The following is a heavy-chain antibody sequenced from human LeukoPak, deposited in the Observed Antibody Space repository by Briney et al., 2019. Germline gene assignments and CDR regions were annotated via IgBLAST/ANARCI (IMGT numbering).Heavy chain of an antibody. Sequence: GGSLRLSCAASGFTFSSYWMSWVRQAPGKGLEWVANINQDGSEKYYVDSVKGRFTISRDNAKNSLYLQMNSLRAEDTAVYYCAKDVSGGNRLYYFDYWGQGTLVTVSS. D-gene: IGHD4-23*01. CDR3: AKDVSGGNRLYYFDY. J-gene: IGHJ4*02. V-gene: IGHV3-7*01. CDR2: INQDGSEK. CDR1: GFTFSSYW.